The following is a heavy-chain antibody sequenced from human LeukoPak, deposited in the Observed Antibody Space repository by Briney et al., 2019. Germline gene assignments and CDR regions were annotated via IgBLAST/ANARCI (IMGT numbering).Heavy chain of an antibody. V-gene: IGHV3-30*02. CDR1: GFTFSSYG. CDR2: IRYDGSNK. CDR3: AKDSWASIAAAGTLDY. J-gene: IGHJ4*02. Sequence: GGSLRLSCAASGFTFSSYGMHWVRQAPGKGLEWVAFIRYDGSNKYYADSVKGRFTISRDNSKNTLYLQMNSLRAEDTAVYYCAKDSWASIAAAGTLDYWGQGTLVTVSS. D-gene: IGHD6-13*01.